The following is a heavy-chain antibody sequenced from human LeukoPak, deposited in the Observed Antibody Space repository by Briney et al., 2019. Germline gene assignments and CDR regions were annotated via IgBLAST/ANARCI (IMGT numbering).Heavy chain of an antibody. D-gene: IGHD5-12*01. CDR1: GGTFSSYT. Sequence: GASVKVSCKASGGTFSSYTISWVRQAPGQGLEWMGRIIPILGIANYAQKFQGRVTITADKSTSTAYMELSSLRSEDTAVYYCARGRGYSGYDAGYYYYYMDVWGKGTTVTVSS. V-gene: IGHV1-69*02. J-gene: IGHJ6*03. CDR2: IIPILGIA. CDR3: ARGRGYSGYDAGYYYYYMDV.